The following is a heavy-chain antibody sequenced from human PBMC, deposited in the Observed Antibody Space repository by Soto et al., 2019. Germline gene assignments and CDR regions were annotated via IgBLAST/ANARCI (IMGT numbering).Heavy chain of an antibody. CDR3: ARVYSSGWSKH. V-gene: IGHV1-8*01. CDR1: GYTFTSYD. D-gene: IGHD6-19*01. CDR2: MNPNSGNT. Sequence: QVQLVQSGAEVKKPGASVKVSCKASGYTFTSYDINWVRQATGQGLEWMGWMNPNSGNTGDAQKCQGRITMTRNTSISSAYRELSSLGSEYSAVYYCARVYSSGWSKHWGQGTLVTVSS. J-gene: IGHJ1*01.